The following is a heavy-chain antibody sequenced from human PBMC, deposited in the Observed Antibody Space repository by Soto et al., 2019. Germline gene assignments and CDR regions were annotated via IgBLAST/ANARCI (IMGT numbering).Heavy chain of an antibody. V-gene: IGHV1-18*01. J-gene: IGHJ5*02. D-gene: IGHD2-15*01. CDR2: ISAYNGNT. Sequence: QVQLVQSGAEVKKPGASVKVSCKASGYTFTSYGISWVRQAPGQGLEWMGWISAYNGNTNYAQKLQGRVTMTTDTSTSTAYMELRSLRSDDTAVYYWARLEDCSGGSCYSTWFDPWGQGTLVTVSS. CDR1: GYTFTSYG. CDR3: ARLEDCSGGSCYSTWFDP.